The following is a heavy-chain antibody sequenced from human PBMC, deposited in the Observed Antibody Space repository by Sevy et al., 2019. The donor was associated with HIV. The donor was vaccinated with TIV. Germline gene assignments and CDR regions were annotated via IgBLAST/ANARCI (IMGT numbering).Heavy chain of an antibody. CDR3: ARGGPNQHQLDYFDY. V-gene: IGHV4-59*01. CDR1: GVSISPYY. J-gene: IGHJ4*02. CDR2: SGSS. Sequence: SETLSLTCTVSGVSISPYYWAWIRQPPGKGLECIGFSGSSNYNPSLKSRVTTSVDTSKNQFSRKLSSVTAADTAIYYCARGGPNQHQLDYFDYWGQGTLVTVSS. D-gene: IGHD2-2*01.